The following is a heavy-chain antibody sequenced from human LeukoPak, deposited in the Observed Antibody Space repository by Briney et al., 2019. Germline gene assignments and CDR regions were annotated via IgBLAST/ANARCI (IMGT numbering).Heavy chain of an antibody. CDR3: ARSVSG. Sequence: GRSLRLSCAASGFTFSSYAMHWVRQAPGKGLEWVAVISYDGSNKYYADSVKGRFTISRDNSKNTLYLQMNSLRAEDTAVYYCARSVSGWGQGTLVTVSS. CDR1: GFTFSSYA. CDR2: ISYDGSNK. D-gene: IGHD3-16*02. J-gene: IGHJ4*02. V-gene: IGHV3-30-3*01.